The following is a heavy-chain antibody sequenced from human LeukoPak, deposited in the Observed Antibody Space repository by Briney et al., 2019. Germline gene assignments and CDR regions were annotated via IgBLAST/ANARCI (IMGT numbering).Heavy chain of an antibody. Sequence: GRSLRLSCAASGLTFSRYSKNWVRQAPGKGLEWVSYISNSSRTIYYADSVEGRFTISRDNAKNSLYLQMNSLRAEDTAVYYCASGWLRRDFWGQGTLVTVSS. CDR1: GLTFSRYS. J-gene: IGHJ4*02. CDR2: ISNSSRTI. CDR3: ASGWLRRDF. V-gene: IGHV3-48*01. D-gene: IGHD5-12*01.